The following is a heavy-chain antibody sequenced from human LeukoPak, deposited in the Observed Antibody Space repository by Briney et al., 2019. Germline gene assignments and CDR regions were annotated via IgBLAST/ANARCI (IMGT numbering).Heavy chain of an antibody. CDR2: IYSGGST. CDR1: GFTVSSNY. Sequence: GGSLRLSCAASGFTVSSNYMSWVRQAPGKGLEGVSVIYSGGSTYYADSVKGVSTISRDNSKNTLYLQNNSVRAEDTAVYYCARDYLYYGMDVWGQGTTVTVSS. CDR3: ARDYLYYGMDV. J-gene: IGHJ6*02. V-gene: IGHV3-53*01.